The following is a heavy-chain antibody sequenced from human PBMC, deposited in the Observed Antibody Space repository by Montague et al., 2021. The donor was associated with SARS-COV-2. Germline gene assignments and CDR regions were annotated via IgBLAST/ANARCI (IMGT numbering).Heavy chain of an antibody. V-gene: IGHV4-59*01. CDR2: IFRSGAT. J-gene: IGHJ4*02. CDR1: GDSISDYY. Sequence: SETLSLTCTVSGDSISDYYWSWIRQPPGMGPERIGYIFRSGATNYNHPLKSRVLISLETSKSQFSLRLSSVTAADTAVYYCASPGGYCTGGSCYYVYGGQGTLVPVSS. CDR3: ASPGGYCTGGSCYYVY. D-gene: IGHD2-15*01.